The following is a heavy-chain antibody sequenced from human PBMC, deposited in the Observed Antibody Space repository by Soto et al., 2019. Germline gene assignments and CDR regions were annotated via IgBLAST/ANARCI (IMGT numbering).Heavy chain of an antibody. Sequence: PSETLSLTCTVSGGSISSSSYYWGWIRQPPGKGMEWIGSIYYSGSTYYNPSLKSRVTISVDTSKNQFSLKLGSVTAADTAVYYCARQRSPLYGMDVWGHGTTVTVSS. CDR2: IYYSGST. J-gene: IGHJ6*02. V-gene: IGHV4-39*01. CDR3: ARQRSPLYGMDV. CDR1: GGSISSSSYY.